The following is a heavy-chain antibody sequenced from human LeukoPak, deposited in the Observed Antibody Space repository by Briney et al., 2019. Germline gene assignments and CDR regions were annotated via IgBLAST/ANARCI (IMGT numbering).Heavy chain of an antibody. CDR1: GFNSGNYW. CDR3: AKAVGYTNGPE. Sequence: GGSLRLSCAASGFNSGNYWMSWVRQAPGQRLEWLANIKQDGIETYYLDSVKGRFTISRDSARNSVYLQMNSLRPEDAAVYYCAKAVGYTNGPEWGQGTLVTVSS. D-gene: IGHD5-18*01. V-gene: IGHV3-7*01. J-gene: IGHJ4*02. CDR2: IKQDGIET.